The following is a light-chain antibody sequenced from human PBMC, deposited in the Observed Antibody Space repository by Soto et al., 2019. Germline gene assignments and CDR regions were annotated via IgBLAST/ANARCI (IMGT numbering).Light chain of an antibody. CDR3: SSYKSSSTLDV. Sequence: QSVLTQPASVSGSPGQSITISCTGTSSDVGAYNYVSWYQQHPGKAPKLMIYGVSNRPSGVSDRFSGSKSGNTASLTISGLQAEDEADYYCSSYKSSSTLDVFGTGTKVTVL. V-gene: IGLV2-14*01. CDR1: SSDVGAYNY. CDR2: GVS. J-gene: IGLJ1*01.